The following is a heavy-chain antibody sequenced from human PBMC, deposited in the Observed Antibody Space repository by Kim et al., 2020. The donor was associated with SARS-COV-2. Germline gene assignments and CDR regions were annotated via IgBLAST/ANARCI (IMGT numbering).Heavy chain of an antibody. CDR3: ARGGAAVWGFQH. CDR1: GYSISSGYY. D-gene: IGHD6-13*01. Sequence: SETLSLTCTVSGYSISSGYYWGWIRQPPGKGLEWIGSIYHSGSTYYNPSLKSRVTISVDTSKNQFSLKLSSVTAADTAVYYCARGGAAVWGFQHWGQGTLVTVSS. CDR2: IYHSGST. J-gene: IGHJ1*01. V-gene: IGHV4-38-2*02.